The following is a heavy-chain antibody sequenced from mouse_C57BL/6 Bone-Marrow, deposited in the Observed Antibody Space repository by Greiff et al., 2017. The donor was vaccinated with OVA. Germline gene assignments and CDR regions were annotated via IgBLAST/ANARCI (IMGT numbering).Heavy chain of an antibody. CDR2: IYPGGGYT. D-gene: IGHD3-1*01. Sequence: VKLMESGAELVRPGTSVKMSCKASGYTFTNYWIGWAKQRPGHGLEWIGDIYPGGGYTNYNEKFKGKATLTADKSSSTAYMQFSSLTSEDSAIYYCARSGGPSRYFDVWGTGTTVTVSS. V-gene: IGHV1-63*01. CDR3: ARSGGPSRYFDV. CDR1: GYTFTNYW. J-gene: IGHJ1*03.